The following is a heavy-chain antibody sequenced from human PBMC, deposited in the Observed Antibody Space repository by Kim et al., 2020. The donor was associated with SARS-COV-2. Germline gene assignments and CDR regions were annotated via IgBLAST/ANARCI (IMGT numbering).Heavy chain of an antibody. CDR1: GFTFSSYG. J-gene: IGHJ6*02. D-gene: IGHD3-10*01. CDR3: ARGISNVLLWFGELQYGLTGYYGMDV. CDR2: IWYDGSNK. V-gene: IGHV3-33*01. Sequence: GGSLRLSCAASGFTFSSYGMHWVRQAPGKGLEWVAVIWYDGSNKYYADSVKGRFTISRDNSKNTLYLQMNSLRAEDTAVYYCARGISNVLLWFGELQYGLTGYYGMDVWGQGTTVTVSS.